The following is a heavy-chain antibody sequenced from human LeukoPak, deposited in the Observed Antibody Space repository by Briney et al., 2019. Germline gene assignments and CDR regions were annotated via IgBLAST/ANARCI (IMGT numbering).Heavy chain of an antibody. Sequence: GGSLRLSCAASGFTFSSYAMHWVRQVPGKGLEWVAVISYDGSNKYYADSVKGRFTISRDNSKNTLYLQMNSLRAEDTAVYYCARDSGSYYVAAYYFDYWGQGTLVTVSS. CDR3: ARDSGSYYVAAYYFDY. CDR1: GFTFSSYA. CDR2: ISYDGSNK. D-gene: IGHD1-26*01. J-gene: IGHJ4*02. V-gene: IGHV3-30*01.